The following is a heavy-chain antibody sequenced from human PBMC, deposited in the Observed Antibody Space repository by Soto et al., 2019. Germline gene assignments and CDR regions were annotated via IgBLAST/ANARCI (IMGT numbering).Heavy chain of an antibody. CDR1: GYTFTSYG. D-gene: IGHD3-22*01. CDR3: ARDDYYDSSGYYQCP. Sequence: ASVKVSCKASGYTFTSYGISWVRQAPGQGLEWMGWISAYNGNTNYAQKLQGRVTMTTDTSTSTAYMELRSLRSDDTAVYYCARDDYYDSSGYYQCPWGQGTLVTVSS. J-gene: IGHJ5*02. CDR2: ISAYNGNT. V-gene: IGHV1-18*01.